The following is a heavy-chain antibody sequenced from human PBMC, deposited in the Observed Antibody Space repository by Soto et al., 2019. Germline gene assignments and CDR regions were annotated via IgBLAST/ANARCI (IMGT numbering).Heavy chain of an antibody. J-gene: IGHJ4*02. CDR3: AKERSSGWSFDY. CDR2: ISGSGDST. D-gene: IGHD6-19*01. Sequence: EVQLLESGGGLVQPVGSLRLSCAASGFTFSTYAMNWVRQAPGKGLEWVSGISGSGDSTYYADSVKGRFTVSRDNSKNTLYLQMNSLRGEDTAVFYCAKERSSGWSFDYWGQGTLVTVSP. V-gene: IGHV3-23*01. CDR1: GFTFSTYA.